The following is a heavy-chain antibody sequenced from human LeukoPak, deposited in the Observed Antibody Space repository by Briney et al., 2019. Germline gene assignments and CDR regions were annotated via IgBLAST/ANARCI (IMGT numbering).Heavy chain of an antibody. CDR2: IIPIFGTA. V-gene: IGHV1-69*05. D-gene: IGHD3-10*01. Sequence: GASVKVSCKASGGTFSSYAISWVRQAPGQGLEWMGGIIPIFGTANYAQKFQGRVTMTTDTSTSTAYMELRSLRSDDTAVYYCARVGGLTMVRDPFDYWGQGTLVTVSS. CDR3: ARVGGLTMVRDPFDY. CDR1: GGTFSSYA. J-gene: IGHJ4*02.